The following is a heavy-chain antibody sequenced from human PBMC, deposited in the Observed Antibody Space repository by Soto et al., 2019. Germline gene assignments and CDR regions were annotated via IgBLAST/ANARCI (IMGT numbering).Heavy chain of an antibody. CDR2: ISAYNGNT. V-gene: IGHV1-18*01. CDR1: GYTFTSYG. Sequence: ASVKVSCKASGYTFTSYGISWVRQDPGQGLEWMGWISAYNGNTNYAQKLQGRVTMTTDTSTSTAYMELRSLRSDDTAVYYCARAPTVVWTGYYSIGCDYWGQGTLVTVSS. CDR3: ARAPTVVWTGYYSIGCDY. D-gene: IGHD3-3*01. J-gene: IGHJ4*02.